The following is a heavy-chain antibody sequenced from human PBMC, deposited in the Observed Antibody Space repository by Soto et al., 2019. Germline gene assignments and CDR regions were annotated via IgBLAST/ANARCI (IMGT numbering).Heavy chain of an antibody. CDR2: ISGSGGST. D-gene: IGHD1-26*01. CDR3: AKDKVEGGHYYYYMDV. Sequence: TGGSLRLSCAASGITFSSYAMTWVRQAPGKGLEWVSGISGSGGSTYYADSVKGRFTISRDNSKNTLYLQTNSLRAEDTAIYYCAKDKVEGGHYYYYMDVWGKGTTVTVSS. V-gene: IGHV3-23*01. J-gene: IGHJ6*03. CDR1: GITFSSYA.